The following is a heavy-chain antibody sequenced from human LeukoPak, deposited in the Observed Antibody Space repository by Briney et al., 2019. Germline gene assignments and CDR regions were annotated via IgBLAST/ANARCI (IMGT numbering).Heavy chain of an antibody. CDR1: GGSFSCYY. J-gene: IGHJ4*02. V-gene: IGHV4-34*01. Sequence: DPLSLTCTVYGGSFSCYYWSWIRQPPGKGLEWIGEINHSGSTNYNPSLKSRVTISVDTSKSQFSLKLSSVTAADTAVYSCASHGGGAYSGGDCLTAGDYWGEGNLVTVSS. CDR2: INHSGST. D-gene: IGHD2-21*02. CDR3: ASHGGGAYSGGDCLTAGDY.